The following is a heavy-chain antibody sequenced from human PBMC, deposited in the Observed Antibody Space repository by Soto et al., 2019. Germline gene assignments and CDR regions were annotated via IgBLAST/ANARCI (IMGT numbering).Heavy chain of an antibody. CDR3: ARDSRIAVAGPEYFQH. CDR2: ISSSSSYI. CDR1: GFTFSSYS. Sequence: GGSLRLSCAASGFTFSSYSMNWVRQAPGKGLEWVSSISSSSSYIYYADSVKGRFTISRDNAKNSLYLQMNSLRAEDTAVYYCARDSRIAVAGPEYFQHWGQGTLVTVSS. D-gene: IGHD6-19*01. J-gene: IGHJ1*01. V-gene: IGHV3-21*01.